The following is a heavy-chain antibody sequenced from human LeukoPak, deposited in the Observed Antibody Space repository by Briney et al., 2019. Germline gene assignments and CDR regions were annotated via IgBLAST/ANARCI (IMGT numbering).Heavy chain of an antibody. J-gene: IGHJ4*02. CDR1: GFTFSSYW. CDR2: IKQDGSEK. V-gene: IGHV3-7*03. D-gene: IGHD3-16*01. Sequence: GGSLRLSCAASGFTFSSYWMSWVRQAPGKGLEWVANIKQDGSEKYYVDSVKGRFTISRDNSKSTLYLQMNSLRAEDTAVYYCAKSNGGVTDPFDYWGQGALVTVSS. CDR3: AKSNGGVTDPFDY.